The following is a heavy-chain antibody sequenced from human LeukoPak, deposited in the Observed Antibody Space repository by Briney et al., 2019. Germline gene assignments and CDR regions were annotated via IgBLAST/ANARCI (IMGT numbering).Heavy chain of an antibody. CDR2: ISPSGGPT. CDR1: GYTFTTYY. V-gene: IGHV1-46*01. J-gene: IGHJ4*02. D-gene: IGHD2/OR15-2a*01. CDR3: ARVLPSDN. Sequence: ASVKVSCKASGYTFTTYYIHWVRQAPGQGLEWMGIISPSGGPTSYAQKFQGRVTMTWDTSTSTVYMELSSLSSDDTAMYYCARVLPSDNWGQGTLVTVSS.